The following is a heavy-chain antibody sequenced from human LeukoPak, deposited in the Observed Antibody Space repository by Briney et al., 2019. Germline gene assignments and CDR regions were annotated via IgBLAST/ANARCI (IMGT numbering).Heavy chain of an antibody. D-gene: IGHD3-10*01. CDR1: GFSFSSYV. J-gene: IGHJ5*01. CDR2: INGNGGRA. CDR3: AKGGDYYASGSPRFES. V-gene: IGHV3-23*01. Sequence: PGGSLRLSCAASGFSFSSYVIDWVRQAPGKGLEWVAGINGNGGRAKYADFVTGRFTISRDSSQNTVYLQMNSLRADDTAVYYCAKGGDYYASGSPRFESWGQGTLVTVSS.